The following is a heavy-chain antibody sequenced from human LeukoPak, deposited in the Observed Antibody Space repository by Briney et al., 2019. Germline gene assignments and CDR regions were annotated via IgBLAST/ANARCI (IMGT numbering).Heavy chain of an antibody. Sequence: TLSLTCTVSGGSISSGGYYWSWIRQHPGKGLEWIGYIYYSGSTYYNPSLKSRVTISVDTSKNQFSLKLSSVTAADTAVYYCARAASQIYYYYYGMDVWGQGTTVTVSS. V-gene: IGHV4-31*03. CDR3: ARAASQIYYYYYGMDV. CDR1: GGSISSGGYY. CDR2: IYYSGST. J-gene: IGHJ6*02.